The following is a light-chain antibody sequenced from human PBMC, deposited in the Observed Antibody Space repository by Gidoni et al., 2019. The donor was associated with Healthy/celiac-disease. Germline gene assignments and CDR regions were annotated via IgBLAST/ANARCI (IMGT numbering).Light chain of an antibody. Sequence: DIQWTQSPSTLSASVGDRVTITCRASQSISSWLAWYPQKPGKAPKLLIYKASSLESGVPSRFSGSGSGTEFTLTSSSLQPDDFATYYFQQYNSYSRTFGQWTKVEIK. CDR1: QSISSW. CDR3: QQYNSYSRT. V-gene: IGKV1-5*03. J-gene: IGKJ1*01. CDR2: KAS.